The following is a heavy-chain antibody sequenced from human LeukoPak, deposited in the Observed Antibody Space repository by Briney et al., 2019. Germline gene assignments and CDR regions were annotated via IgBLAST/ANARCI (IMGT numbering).Heavy chain of an antibody. CDR3: ARTVTTYFDY. Sequence: GASVKVSCKASGGTFSSYAISWVRQAPGQGLEWMGRIIPILGIANYAQKFQGRVTITADKSTSTAYMELSSLRSGDTAVYYCARTVTTYFDYWGQGTLVTVSS. J-gene: IGHJ4*02. CDR2: IIPILGIA. D-gene: IGHD4-17*01. CDR1: GGTFSSYA. V-gene: IGHV1-69*04.